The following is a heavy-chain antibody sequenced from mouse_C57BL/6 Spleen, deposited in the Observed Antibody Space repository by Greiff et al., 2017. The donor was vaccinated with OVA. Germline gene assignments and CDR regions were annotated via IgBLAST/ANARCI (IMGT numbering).Heavy chain of an antibody. J-gene: IGHJ1*03. D-gene: IGHD1-1*01. CDR1: GYTFTDYN. Sequence: VQLQQSGPELVKPGASVKIPCKASGYTFTDYNMDWVKQSHGKSLAWIGDINPNNGGTIYNQKFKGKATLTVDKSSSTAYMELRSLTSEDTAVYYCARGITTVVDWYFDVWGTGTTVTVSS. CDR2: INPNNGGT. V-gene: IGHV1-18*01. CDR3: ARGITTVVDWYFDV.